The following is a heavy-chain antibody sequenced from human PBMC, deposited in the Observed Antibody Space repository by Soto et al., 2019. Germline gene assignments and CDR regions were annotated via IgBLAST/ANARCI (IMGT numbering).Heavy chain of an antibody. J-gene: IGHJ4*02. V-gene: IGHV3-30-3*01. D-gene: IGHD3-22*01. Sequence: GGSLRLSCAASGFTFSSYAMHWVRQAPGKGLEWVAVISYDGSNKYYADSVKGRFTISRDNSKNTLYLQMNSLRDEDTAVYYCARHYYDSSYYYGHHFDYWGQGTQVTVSS. CDR2: ISYDGSNK. CDR1: GFTFSSYA. CDR3: ARHYYDSSYYYGHHFDY.